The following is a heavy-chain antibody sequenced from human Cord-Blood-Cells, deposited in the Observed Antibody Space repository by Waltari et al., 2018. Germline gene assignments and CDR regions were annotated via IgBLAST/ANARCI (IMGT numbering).Heavy chain of an antibody. Sequence: QVQLQQWGAGLLKPSATLSLTCAVYGGSFSGYYWSRIRQPTGKGLGWIGEINHSGSTNDNPSLKSRVTISVDTSKNQFSLKLSSVTAADTAVYYCARGSGGYYYWGQGTLVTVSS. J-gene: IGHJ4*02. CDR1: GGSFSGYY. CDR3: ARGSGGYYY. D-gene: IGHD1-26*01. V-gene: IGHV4-34*01. CDR2: INHSGST.